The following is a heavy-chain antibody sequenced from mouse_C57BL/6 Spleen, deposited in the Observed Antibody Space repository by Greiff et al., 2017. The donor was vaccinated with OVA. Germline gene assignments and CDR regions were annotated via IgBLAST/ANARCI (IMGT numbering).Heavy chain of an antibody. Sequence: QVQLKQPGAELVKPGASVKLSCKASGFTFTSYWMQWVKQRPGQGLEWIGEIDPSDSYTNYNQKFKGKATLTVDTSSSTAYMQLSSLTSEDSAVYYCARKGLLFDYWGQGTTLTVSS. CDR3: ARKGLLFDY. D-gene: IGHD3-3*01. CDR1: GFTFTSYW. V-gene: IGHV1-50*01. CDR2: IDPSDSYT. J-gene: IGHJ2*01.